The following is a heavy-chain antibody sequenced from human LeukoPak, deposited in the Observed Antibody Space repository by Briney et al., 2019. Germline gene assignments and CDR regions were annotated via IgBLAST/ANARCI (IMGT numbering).Heavy chain of an antibody. V-gene: IGHV4-59*01. D-gene: IGHD6-19*01. Sequence: SETLSLTCTVSGGSISSYYWSWIRQPPGKGLEWIGYIYYSGSTNYNPSLESRVTISVDTSKNQFSLKLSSVTAADTAVYYCAGSQWLGQRFDPWGQGTLVTVSS. CDR3: AGSQWLGQRFDP. J-gene: IGHJ5*02. CDR1: GGSISSYY. CDR2: IYYSGST.